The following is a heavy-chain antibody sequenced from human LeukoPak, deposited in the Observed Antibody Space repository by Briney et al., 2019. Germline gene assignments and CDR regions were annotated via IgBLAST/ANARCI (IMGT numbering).Heavy chain of an antibody. J-gene: IGHJ5*02. CDR2: IYTSGSS. Sequence: SETLSLTCTVSGGSISSGSYYWNWIRQPAGKGLEWIGRIYTSGSSNYNPSLKSRVTISVDTSKNQFSLKLTSVTAADTAIYYCARRGGTWGQGTLVTVPS. V-gene: IGHV4-61*02. CDR3: ARRGGT. CDR1: GGSISSGSYY. D-gene: IGHD5-12*01.